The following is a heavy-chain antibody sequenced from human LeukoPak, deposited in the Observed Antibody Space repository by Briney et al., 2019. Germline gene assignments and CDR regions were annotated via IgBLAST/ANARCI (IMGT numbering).Heavy chain of an antibody. Sequence: SETLSLTCTVSGGSISSSSYYWGWIRQPPGKGLEWIGSIYYSGSTYYNPSLKSRVTISVDTSKNQFSLKLSSVTAADTAVYYCARDFLRAAAGTGVWWYWGQGTLVTVSS. D-gene: IGHD6-13*01. CDR1: GGSISSSSYY. J-gene: IGHJ4*02. CDR2: IYYSGST. CDR3: ARDFLRAAAGTGVWWY. V-gene: IGHV4-39*07.